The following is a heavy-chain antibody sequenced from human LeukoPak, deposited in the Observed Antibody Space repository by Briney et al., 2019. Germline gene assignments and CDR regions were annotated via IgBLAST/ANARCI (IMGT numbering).Heavy chain of an antibody. CDR3: ATDVWELLTFNY. CDR1: GYTLTELS. J-gene: IGHJ4*02. CDR2: FDPEDGET. V-gene: IGHV1-24*01. D-gene: IGHD1-26*01. Sequence: ASVKVSCKVSGYTLTELSMHWVRQAPGKGLEWMGGFDPEDGETIYAQKFQGRDTMTEDTSTDTAYMELSSLRSEDTAVYYCATDVWELLTFNYWGQGTLVTVSS.